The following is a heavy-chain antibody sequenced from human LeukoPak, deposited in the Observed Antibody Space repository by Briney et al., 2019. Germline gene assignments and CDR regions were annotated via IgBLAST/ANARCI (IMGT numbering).Heavy chain of an antibody. J-gene: IGHJ5*02. D-gene: IGHD5-18*01. CDR2: IYSGGST. Sequence: GGSLGLSCAASGFTVSSNYMSWVRQAPGKGLEWVSVIYSGGSTYYADSVKGRFTISRDNSKNTLYLQMNSLRAEDTAVYYCARETRQLWSNNWFDPWGQGTLVTVSS. V-gene: IGHV3-66*02. CDR3: ARETRQLWSNNWFDP. CDR1: GFTVSSNY.